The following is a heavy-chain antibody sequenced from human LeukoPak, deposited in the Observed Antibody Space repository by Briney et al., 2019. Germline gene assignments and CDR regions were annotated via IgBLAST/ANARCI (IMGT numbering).Heavy chain of an antibody. V-gene: IGHV4-39*07. CDR2: IYYSGST. Sequence: PSETLSLTCTVSGGSISSSSYYWGWIRQPPGKGLEWIGSIYYSGSTYYNPSLKSRVTISVDTSKNQFSLKLSSVTAADTAVYYCARGANYDYGDYKIDYWGQGTLVTVSS. J-gene: IGHJ4*02. CDR3: ARGANYDYGDYKIDY. CDR1: GGSISSSSYY. D-gene: IGHD4-17*01.